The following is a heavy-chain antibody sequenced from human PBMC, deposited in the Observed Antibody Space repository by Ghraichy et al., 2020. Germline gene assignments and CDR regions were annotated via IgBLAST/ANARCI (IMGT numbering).Heavy chain of an antibody. Sequence: SETLSLTCTVSGGSISSSSYYWGWIRQPPGKGLEWIGSIYYSGSTYYNPSLKSRVTISVDTSKNQFSLKLSSVTAADTAVYYCARQVITSGFYYYYMDVWGKGTTVTVSS. CDR3: ARQVITSGFYYYYMDV. CDR1: GGSISSSSYY. CDR2: IYYSGST. D-gene: IGHD3-22*01. V-gene: IGHV4-39*01. J-gene: IGHJ6*03.